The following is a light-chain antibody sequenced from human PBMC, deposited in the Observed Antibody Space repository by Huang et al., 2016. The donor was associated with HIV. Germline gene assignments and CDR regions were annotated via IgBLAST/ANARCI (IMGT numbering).Light chain of an antibody. CDR3: QQLNSYPPT. CDR2: AAS. Sequence: IQLTKSPSSLSASVGDRVTITCRASQGISSYLAWYQKKPGKAPILLIYAASTLQSGVPSMFSGSGSGTDFTLTISSLQPEDFATYHCQQLNSYPPTFGQGTKVEIK. V-gene: IGKV1-9*01. J-gene: IGKJ1*01. CDR1: QGISSY.